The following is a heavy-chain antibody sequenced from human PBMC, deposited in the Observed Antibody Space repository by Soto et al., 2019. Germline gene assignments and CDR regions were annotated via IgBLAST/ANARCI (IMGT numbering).Heavy chain of an antibody. D-gene: IGHD6-6*01. CDR1: GYTFTSYD. CDR2: MNPNSGNT. CDR3: ARGLIAARPQGLYYYYYMDV. V-gene: IGHV1-8*01. J-gene: IGHJ6*03. Sequence: ASVKVSCKASGYTFTSYDINWVRQATGQGLEWMGWMNPNSGNTGYAQKFQGRVTMTRNTSISTAYMELSSLRSEDTAVYYCARGLIAARPQGLYYYYYMDVWGKGTTVTVSS.